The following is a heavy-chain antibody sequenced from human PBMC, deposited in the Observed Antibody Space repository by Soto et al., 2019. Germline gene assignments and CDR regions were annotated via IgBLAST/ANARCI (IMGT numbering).Heavy chain of an antibody. CDR2: IYYSGST. CDR1: GGSISSGDYY. J-gene: IGHJ3*02. CDR3: ARGDTGGAFDI. D-gene: IGHD1-1*01. V-gene: IGHV4-30-4*01. Sequence: SETLSLTCTVSGGSISSGDYYWSWIRQPPGKGLEWIGYIYYSGSTYYNPSLKSRVTISVDTSRNQFSLKLSSVTAADTAVYYCARGDTGGAFDIWGQGTMVTVSS.